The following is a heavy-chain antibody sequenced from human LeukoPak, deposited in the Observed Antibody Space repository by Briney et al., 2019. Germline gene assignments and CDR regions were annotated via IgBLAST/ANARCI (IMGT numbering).Heavy chain of an antibody. Sequence: PGRSLRLSCAASGFTFSSYGMHWVRQAPGKGLEWVAVIWYGGSNKYYADSVKGRFTISRDNSKNTLYLQMNSLRAEDTAVYYCARPTMMTNYYFDYWGQGTLVTVSS. V-gene: IGHV3-33*01. CDR1: GFTFSSYG. D-gene: IGHD3-22*01. CDR2: IWYGGSNK. J-gene: IGHJ4*02. CDR3: ARPTMMTNYYFDY.